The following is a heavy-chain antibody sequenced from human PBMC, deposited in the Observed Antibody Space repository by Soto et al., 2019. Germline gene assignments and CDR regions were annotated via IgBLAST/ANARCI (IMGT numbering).Heavy chain of an antibody. CDR2: IYYSGST. D-gene: IGHD3-3*01. Sequence: SETLSLTCTVSGGSISSYYWSWIRQPPGKGLEWIGYIYYSGSTNYNPSLKSRATISVDTSKNQFSLKLSSVTAADTAVYYCARSPTEGFLEWSTTRIYYYYYMDVWGKGTTVTVSS. J-gene: IGHJ6*03. V-gene: IGHV4-59*01. CDR1: GGSISSYY. CDR3: ARSPTEGFLEWSTTRIYYYYYMDV.